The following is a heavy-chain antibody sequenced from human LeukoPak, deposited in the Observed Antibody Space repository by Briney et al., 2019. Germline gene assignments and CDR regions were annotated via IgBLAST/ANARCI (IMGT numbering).Heavy chain of an antibody. Sequence: GGSLRLSCAASGFTFSSYAMHWVRQAPGKGLEWVAVISYDGSNKYYADSVKGRFTISRDNSKSTLYLQMNSLRAEDTAVYYCARAGRGVTLYTDYWGQGTLVTVSS. D-gene: IGHD3-10*01. V-gene: IGHV3-30*04. J-gene: IGHJ4*02. CDR2: ISYDGSNK. CDR3: ARAGRGVTLYTDY. CDR1: GFTFSSYA.